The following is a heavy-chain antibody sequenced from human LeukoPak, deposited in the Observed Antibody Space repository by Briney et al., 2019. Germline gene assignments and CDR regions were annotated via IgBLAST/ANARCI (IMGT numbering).Heavy chain of an antibody. CDR2: IYHNGGT. CDR3: ARHLRAVAGGRYFDY. D-gene: IGHD6-19*01. J-gene: IGHJ4*02. Sequence: SETLSLTCTVTGGSISSYYWSWIRQPPGKGLEWIGYIYHNGGTNYNPSLQSRLTISIDTSKNQFSLKLSSVTAADTAVYYCARHLRAVAGGRYFDYWGQGTQVTVSS. V-gene: IGHV4-59*08. CDR1: GGSISSYY.